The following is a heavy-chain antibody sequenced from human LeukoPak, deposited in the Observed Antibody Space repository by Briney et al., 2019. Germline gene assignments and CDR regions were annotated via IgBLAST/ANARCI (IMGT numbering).Heavy chain of an antibody. CDR1: GFTFSSYK. V-gene: IGHV3-21*01. CDR3: ARVGEKYCSGGSCYSDFDY. D-gene: IGHD2-15*01. CDR2: ISSSSSYI. J-gene: IGHJ4*02. Sequence: AGGSLRLSCAASGFTFSSYKMNWVRQAPGKGLEWVSSISSSSSYIYYADSVKGRFTISRDNAKNSLYLQMNSLRAEDTAVYYCARVGEKYCSGGSCYSDFDYWGQGTLVTVSS.